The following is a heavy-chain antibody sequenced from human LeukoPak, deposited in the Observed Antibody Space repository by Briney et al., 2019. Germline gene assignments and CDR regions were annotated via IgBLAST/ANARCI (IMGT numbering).Heavy chain of an antibody. V-gene: IGHV4-59*01. CDR2: IYYSGST. J-gene: IGHJ5*02. CDR3: ARVPEGDWFDP. CDR1: GGSISSYY. Sequence: SETLSLTCTVSGGSISSYYWSWIRQPPGKGLEWIGYIYYSGSTNYNPSLKSRVTISVDTSKNQFSLKLSSVTAADTAVYYCARVPEGDWFDPWGQGILVTVSS. D-gene: IGHD3-16*01.